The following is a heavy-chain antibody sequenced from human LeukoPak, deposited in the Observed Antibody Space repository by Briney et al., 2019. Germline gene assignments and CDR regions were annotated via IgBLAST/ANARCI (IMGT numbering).Heavy chain of an antibody. CDR3: VRDRGYSNFDY. D-gene: IGHD4-11*01. V-gene: IGHV3-7*01. CDR2: MKEDGGDI. J-gene: IGHJ4*02. CDR1: GFTLSNYW. Sequence: GGSLRLSCAASGFTLSNYWMRWVRQAPGKGREWVANMKEDGGDITYVHSVTGRFTLSTDNARGSLYLQMNSLRAEDTAVYYCVRDRGYSNFDYWGQGSLVTVSS.